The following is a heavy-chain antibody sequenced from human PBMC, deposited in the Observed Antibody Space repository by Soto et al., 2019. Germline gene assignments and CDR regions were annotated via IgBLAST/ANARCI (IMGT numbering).Heavy chain of an antibody. CDR1: GYTFTGHF. CDR2: INPKLGVT. CDR3: ALIEVTTIA. Sequence: ASVKVSCKASGYTFTGHFLHWVRQAPGQGLEWMGWINPKLGVTNYAQNFQGRVTMTRDTSIDTAYMELTRLRSDDTAIYYCALIEVTTIAWGQGTLVTVSS. J-gene: IGHJ4*02. D-gene: IGHD4-17*01. V-gene: IGHV1-2*02.